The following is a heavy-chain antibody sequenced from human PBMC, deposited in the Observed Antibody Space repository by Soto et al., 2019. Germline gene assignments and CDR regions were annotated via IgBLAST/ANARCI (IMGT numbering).Heavy chain of an antibody. D-gene: IGHD1-26*01. V-gene: IGHV3-53*01. CDR3: ARSSGRTFRGPLLYFDY. CDR2: IYSGGST. J-gene: IGHJ4*02. Sequence: GGSLRLSCAASGFTVSSNYMSWVRQAPGKGLEWVSVIYSGGSTYYADSVKGRFTISRDNSKNTLYLQMNSLRAEDTAVYYCARSSGRTFRGPLLYFDYWGQGTLVTVSS. CDR1: GFTVSSNY.